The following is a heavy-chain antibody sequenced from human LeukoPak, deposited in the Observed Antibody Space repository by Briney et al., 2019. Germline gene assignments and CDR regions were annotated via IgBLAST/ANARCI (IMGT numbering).Heavy chain of an antibody. V-gene: IGHV3-23*01. CDR2: ISGSATRT. CDR3: AKELRRGMNWFDP. D-gene: IGHD1-26*01. CDR1: TFTFNNYA. Sequence: PGGSLRLSCAASTFTFNNYAMNWVRQAPGKGLEWVSTISGSATRTYYTDSVKGRFTISRDNSKNTLYLQLNSLRAEDTAVYYCAKELRRGMNWFDPWCQGNRVTVSS. J-gene: IGHJ5*02.